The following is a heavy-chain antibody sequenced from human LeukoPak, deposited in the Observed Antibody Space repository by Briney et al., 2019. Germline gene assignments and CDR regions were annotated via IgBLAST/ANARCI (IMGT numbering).Heavy chain of an antibody. CDR3: ARDSRQWAKAVDY. J-gene: IGHJ4*02. Sequence: PGGSLRLSCAASGFTVSSNYMSWVRQAPGKGLEWVSVIYSCGSTYYADSVKGRFTISRDNYKNTLYLQMNSLRAEDTAVYYCARDSRQWAKAVDYWGQGTLVTVSS. CDR2: IYSCGST. V-gene: IGHV3-66*03. D-gene: IGHD1-26*01. CDR1: GFTVSSNY.